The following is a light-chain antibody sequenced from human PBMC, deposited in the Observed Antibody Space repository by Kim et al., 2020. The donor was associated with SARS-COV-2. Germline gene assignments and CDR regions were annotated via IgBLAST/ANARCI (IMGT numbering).Light chain of an antibody. CDR3: SSYTSSSTPV. V-gene: IGLV2-14*04. CDR1: SSDVGGYNY. J-gene: IGLJ3*02. CDR2: DVS. Sequence: GPAITISCTGTSSDVGGYNYVSWYQQHPGKAPKLMIYDVSKRPSGVSNRFSGSKSGNTASLTISGLQAEDEADYYCSSYTSSSTPVFGGGTQLTVL.